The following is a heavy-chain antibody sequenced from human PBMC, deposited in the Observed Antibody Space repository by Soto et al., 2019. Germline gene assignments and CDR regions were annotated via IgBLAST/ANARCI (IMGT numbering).Heavy chain of an antibody. Sequence: ASVKVSCKASGGTFSSYAISWVRQAPGQGLEWMGGIIPIFGTANYAQKFQGRVTITADESTSTAYMELSSLRSEDTAVYYCARDYRADFWSGYYPDYYYYGMDVWGQGTTVTVSS. D-gene: IGHD3-3*01. CDR3: ARDYRADFWSGYYPDYYYYGMDV. CDR2: IIPIFGTA. V-gene: IGHV1-69*13. CDR1: GGTFSSYA. J-gene: IGHJ6*02.